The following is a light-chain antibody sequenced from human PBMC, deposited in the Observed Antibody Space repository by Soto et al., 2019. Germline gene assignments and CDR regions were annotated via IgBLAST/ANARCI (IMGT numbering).Light chain of an antibody. CDR1: QSVSSY. Sequence: LTPSPSTLSLSPGDRATFPWRASQSVSSYLAWYQQKPGQAPRLLIYDASNRATGIPARFSGSGSGTDFTLTISSLEPEDFAVYYCQQRSNWPRTFGQGTKVDIK. CDR2: DAS. V-gene: IGKV3-11*01. J-gene: IGKJ1*01. CDR3: QQRSNWPRT.